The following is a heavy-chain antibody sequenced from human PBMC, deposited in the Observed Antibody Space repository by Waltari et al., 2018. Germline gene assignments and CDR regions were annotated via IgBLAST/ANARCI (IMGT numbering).Heavy chain of an antibody. Sequence: QVQLQESGPGLVKPSETLSLPGTVSGDSIRASYWSWIRQPPGKGLEWVGHFYDTGGNKYSPPLKSRVTISVDTSKNHFSLKLNSVTAADTAVYYCARLYTYGSGSFFDYWGQGALVTVSS. CDR3: ARLYTYGSGSFFDY. CDR1: GDSIRASY. V-gene: IGHV4-59*08. D-gene: IGHD3-10*01. CDR2: FYDTGGN. J-gene: IGHJ4*02.